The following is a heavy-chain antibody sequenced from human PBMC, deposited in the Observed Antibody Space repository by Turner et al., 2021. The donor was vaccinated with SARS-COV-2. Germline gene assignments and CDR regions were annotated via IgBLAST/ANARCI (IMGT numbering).Heavy chain of an antibody. D-gene: IGHD4-4*01. V-gene: IGHV4-34*01. CDR2: INHRGPT. Sequence: QVQLQQWGAGLLKPSETLSLTCGVYGGSFSGYLWSWVRQPPGKGPEWIREINHRGPTNSNPSLKSRVTISVDTSKNQFSLNVTSVTPADTAVYYCARAVGMAASTRPNSGDSNAHRWFDFWGQGTLVTVSS. CDR3: ARAVGMAASTRPNSGDSNAHRWFDF. J-gene: IGHJ5*01. CDR1: GGSFSGYL.